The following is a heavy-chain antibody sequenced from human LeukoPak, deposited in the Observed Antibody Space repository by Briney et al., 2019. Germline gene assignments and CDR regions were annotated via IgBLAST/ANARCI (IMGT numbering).Heavy chain of an antibody. J-gene: IGHJ6*03. V-gene: IGHV4-61*01. CDR2: IYYSGST. CDR1: GGSISSGSYY. Sequence: PSQTLSLTCTVSGGSISSGSYYWSWIRQPPGKGLEWIGYIYYSGSTNYNPSLKSRVTISVDTSKNQFSLKLSSVTAADTAVYYCARTSAEAEDYYYYMDVWGKGTTVTVSS. CDR3: ARTSAEAEDYYYYMDV. D-gene: IGHD2-15*01.